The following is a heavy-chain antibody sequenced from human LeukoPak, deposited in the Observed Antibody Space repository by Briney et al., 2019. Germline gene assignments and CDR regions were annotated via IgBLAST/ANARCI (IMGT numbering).Heavy chain of an antibody. CDR2: INAGNGNT. V-gene: IGHV1-3*01. CDR3: ARDSLYCSSTSCLSPFDY. Sequence: GASVKVSCKASGYTFTSYAMHWVRQAPGQRLDWMGWINAGNGNTKYSQKFQGRVTITRDTSASTAYMELSSLRSEDTAVYYCARDSLYCSSTSCLSPFDYWGQGTLVTVSS. D-gene: IGHD2-2*01. J-gene: IGHJ4*02. CDR1: GYTFTSYA.